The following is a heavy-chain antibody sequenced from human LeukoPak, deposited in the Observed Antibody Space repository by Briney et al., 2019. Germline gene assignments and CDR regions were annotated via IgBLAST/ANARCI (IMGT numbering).Heavy chain of an antibody. CDR1: GFTFNSYA. CDR3: AKDNYGSGRGYFDY. V-gene: IGHV3-43D*03. J-gene: IGHJ4*02. Sequence: QPGGSLRLSCAASGFTFNSYAMIWVRQAPGKGLEWVSLISWDGGSTYYADSVKGRFTISRDNSKNSLYLQMNSLRAEDTALYYCAKDNYGSGRGYFDYWGQGTLVTVSS. D-gene: IGHD6-19*01. CDR2: ISWDGGST.